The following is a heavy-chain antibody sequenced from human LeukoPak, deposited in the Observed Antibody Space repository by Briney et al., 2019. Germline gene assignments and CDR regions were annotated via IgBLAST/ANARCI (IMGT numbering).Heavy chain of an antibody. D-gene: IGHD2-15*01. CDR3: ARGYCSGGSCYSWTFDP. CDR2: IYSGGNT. CDR1: GLNVKNNY. J-gene: IGHJ5*02. V-gene: IGHV3-53*01. Sequence: GGSLRLSCVTSGLNVKNNYMFWVRQSPVKGLEWVSIIYSGGNTFYADSVKGRFTISRDNSKNTLYLQMTSLRAEDTAVYYCARGYCSGGSCYSWTFDPWGQGTLVTVSS.